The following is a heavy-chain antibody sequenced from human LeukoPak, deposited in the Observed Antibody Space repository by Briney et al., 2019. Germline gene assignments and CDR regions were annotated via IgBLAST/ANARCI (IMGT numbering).Heavy chain of an antibody. V-gene: IGHV3-66*02. CDR3: ARALRFLDYDY. Sequence: GGSLRLSCAASGFTVSSNYMSWVRQAPGKGLEWVSVIYSGGSIYYADSVKGRFTISRDNSKNTLYLQMNSLRAEDTAVYYCARALRFLDYDYWGQGTLVTVSS. J-gene: IGHJ4*02. D-gene: IGHD3-3*01. CDR2: IYSGGSI. CDR1: GFTVSSNY.